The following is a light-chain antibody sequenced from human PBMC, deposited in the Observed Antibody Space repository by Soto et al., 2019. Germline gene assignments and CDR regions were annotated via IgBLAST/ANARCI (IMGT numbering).Light chain of an antibody. CDR3: QQRSNWPPIT. J-gene: IGKJ5*01. CDR2: DAS. CDR1: QSVSSY. V-gene: IGKV3-11*01. Sequence: EIVLTQSPATLSLSPGERATLSCRASQSVSSYLAWYQQKPGQAPRLLIYDASNRATGIPARFSGSGSGTDFTLPISSLAPEDFAVYYCQQRSNWPPITFGQGTRLEIK.